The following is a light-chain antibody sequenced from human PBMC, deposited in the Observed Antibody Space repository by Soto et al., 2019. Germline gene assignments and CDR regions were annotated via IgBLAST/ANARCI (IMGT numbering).Light chain of an antibody. V-gene: IGKV1-27*01. CDR2: AAS. Sequence: DVQMTQSVSSVSASVEDRVTITCRASQGISNYLAWYQQKPGKGPKLLIYAASTLQSGVPSRFSGSGSGTDFALTISSLQPEDVATYYCQDYNSAPHTFDGGTKVDIK. CDR1: QGISNY. CDR3: QDYNSAPHT. J-gene: IGKJ4*02.